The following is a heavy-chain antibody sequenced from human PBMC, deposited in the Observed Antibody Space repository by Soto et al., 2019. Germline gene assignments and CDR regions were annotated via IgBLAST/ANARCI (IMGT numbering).Heavy chain of an antibody. V-gene: IGHV4-39*02. CDR3: ANYLASYCSSSSCTGRFDY. CDR2: IYYSGST. Sequence: SETLSLTCTVSGGSISGSSYYWGWVRQPPGKGLEWIGSIYYSGSTFYNPSLKSRVTISVDTSKNHFSLKLSSVTAADTAVYYCANYLASYCSSSSCTGRFDYWGQGTLVTVSS. J-gene: IGHJ4*02. D-gene: IGHD2-2*01. CDR1: GGSISGSSYY.